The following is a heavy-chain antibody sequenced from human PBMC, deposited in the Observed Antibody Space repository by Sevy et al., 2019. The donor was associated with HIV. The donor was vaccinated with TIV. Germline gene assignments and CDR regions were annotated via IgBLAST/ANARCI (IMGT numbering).Heavy chain of an antibody. Sequence: ASVKVSCKASGGTFSSYAISWVRQAPGQGLEWMGGIIPIFGTANYAQKFQGRVTITADKSTSTAYMELSSLRSEDTAVYYCVRDAAYYDFWSGYSSAHDYYMDVWGKGTTVTVSS. D-gene: IGHD3-3*01. CDR1: GGTFSSYA. V-gene: IGHV1-69*06. CDR3: VRDAAYYDFWSGYSSAHDYYMDV. CDR2: IIPIFGTA. J-gene: IGHJ6*03.